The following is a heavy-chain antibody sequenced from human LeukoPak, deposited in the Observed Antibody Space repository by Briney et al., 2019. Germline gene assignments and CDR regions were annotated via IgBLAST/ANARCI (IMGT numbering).Heavy chain of an antibody. V-gene: IGHV4-59*01. CDR1: GGSISSYY. J-gene: IGHJ3*02. CDR2: IYYSGST. D-gene: IGHD6-19*01. CDR3: AGTLLLSSGWTKDAFDI. Sequence: PSETLSLTCTVSGGSISSYYWSWIRQPPGKGLEWIGYIYYSGSTNYNPSLKSRVTISVDTSKNQFSLKLSSVTGADTAVYYCAGTLLLSSGWTKDAFDIWGQGTMVTVSS.